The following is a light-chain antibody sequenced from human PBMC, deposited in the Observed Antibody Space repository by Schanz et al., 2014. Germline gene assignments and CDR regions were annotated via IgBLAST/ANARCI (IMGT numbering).Light chain of an antibody. CDR3: GSYTSSTFGV. Sequence: QSALTQPPSASGSPGQSVTISCTGTSSDVGGYNYVSWYQQHPGKAPKVMIYDVTNRPSGVSNRFSGSKSGTTASLTISGLQAEDEADYYCGSYTSSTFGVFGTGTKLTVL. V-gene: IGLV2-14*03. CDR2: DVT. J-gene: IGLJ1*01. CDR1: SSDVGGYNY.